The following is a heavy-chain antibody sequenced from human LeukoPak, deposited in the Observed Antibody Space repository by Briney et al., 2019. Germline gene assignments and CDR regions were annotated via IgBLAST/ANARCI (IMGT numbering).Heavy chain of an antibody. Sequence: GGSLRLSCAASGFTFSSYAMNWVRQAPGKGLEWVSSISSSSSYIYYADSVKGRFTISRDNAKNSLYLQMNSLRAEDTAVYYCASDDASSEYSSGWYFPYYYYMDVWGKGTTVTVSS. CDR2: ISSSSSYI. D-gene: IGHD6-19*01. J-gene: IGHJ6*03. CDR1: GFTFSSYA. CDR3: ASDDASSEYSSGWYFPYYYYMDV. V-gene: IGHV3-21*01.